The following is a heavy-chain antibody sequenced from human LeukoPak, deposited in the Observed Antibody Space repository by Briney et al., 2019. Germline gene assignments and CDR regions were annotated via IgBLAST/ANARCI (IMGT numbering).Heavy chain of an antibody. Sequence: GESLHISCQGSGYRFTSYWIGWVRPMPGKGLEWMGIIYPGDYDTRYSPSFQGHFTISADKSISTAYLQWSSLKASDTAMYYCASTVGKPSYCSGGSCYVHYYYGMDVWGQGTTVTVSS. J-gene: IGHJ6*02. CDR2: IYPGDYDT. V-gene: IGHV5-51*01. CDR3: ASTVGKPSYCSGGSCYVHYYYGMDV. D-gene: IGHD2-15*01. CDR1: GYRFTSYW.